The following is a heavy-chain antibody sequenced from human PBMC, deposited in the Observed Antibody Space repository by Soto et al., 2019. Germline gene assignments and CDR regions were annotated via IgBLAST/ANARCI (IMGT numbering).Heavy chain of an antibody. CDR1: GDSVSSNSAA. CDR2: TYYRSKWYN. Sequence: SQTLSLTCVISGDSVSSNSAALNWIRQSPSRGLEWLGRTYYRSKWYNDYAVSVKGRIGINPDTSKNLFSLQLNSVTPEDTAVYYCARDRKGGFVMDVWGQGTTVTVSS. CDR3: ARDRKGGFVMDV. D-gene: IGHD3-16*01. J-gene: IGHJ6*02. V-gene: IGHV6-1*01.